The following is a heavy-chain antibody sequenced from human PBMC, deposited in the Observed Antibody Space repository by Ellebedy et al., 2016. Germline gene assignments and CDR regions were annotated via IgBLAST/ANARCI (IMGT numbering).Heavy chain of an antibody. CDR3: ARVRLPLGYCSSTSCYSFGPFDY. CDR1: GYTFTSYG. Sequence: ASVKVSXKASGYTFTSYGISWVRQAPGQGLEWMGWISAYNGNTNYAQKLQGRVTMTTDTSTSTAYMELRSLRSDDTAVYYCARVRLPLGYCSSTSCYSFGPFDYWGQGTLVTVSS. V-gene: IGHV1-18*01. CDR2: ISAYNGNT. J-gene: IGHJ4*02. D-gene: IGHD2-2*02.